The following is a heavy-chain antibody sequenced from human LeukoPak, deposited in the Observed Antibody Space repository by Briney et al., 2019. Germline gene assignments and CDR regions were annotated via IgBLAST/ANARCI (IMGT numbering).Heavy chain of an antibody. CDR3: AKGGSSSWYLYYFDY. Sequence: GGSLRLSCAASGFTFSNYAMSWVRQAPGKGLEWVSAISASGVTTDYADSVKGRFTISRDNSKKTLYVQVDSLRAEDTAVYYCAKGGSSSWYLYYFDYWGQGTLVTVSS. CDR1: GFTFSNYA. J-gene: IGHJ4*02. V-gene: IGHV3-23*01. D-gene: IGHD6-13*01. CDR2: ISASGVTT.